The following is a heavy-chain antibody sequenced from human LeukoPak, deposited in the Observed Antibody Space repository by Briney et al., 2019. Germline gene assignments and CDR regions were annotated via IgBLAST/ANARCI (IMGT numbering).Heavy chain of an antibody. D-gene: IGHD3-22*01. CDR2: IYHSGST. V-gene: IGHV4-4*02. Sequence: PSETLSLTCAVSGGSISSSNWWSWVRQPPGKGLEWIGEIYHSGSTNYNPSLKSRVTISVDKSKNQFSLKLSSVTAADTAVYYCARVGGGNYYDSSGIDYWGQGTLVTVSS. J-gene: IGHJ4*02. CDR3: ARVGGGNYYDSSGIDY. CDR1: GGSISSSNW.